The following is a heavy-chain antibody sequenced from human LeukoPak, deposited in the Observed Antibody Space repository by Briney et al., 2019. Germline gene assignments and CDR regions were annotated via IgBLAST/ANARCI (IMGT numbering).Heavy chain of an antibody. V-gene: IGHV3-23*01. CDR1: GFTFSSYA. Sequence: GGSLRLSCAASGFTFSSYAMSWVRQAPGKGLEWVSAISGSGGSTYYADSVKGRFTISRDNSKNTLYLQMSSLRAEDTAVYYCAKGSRDYGAYYFDYWGQGTLVTVSS. D-gene: IGHD4-17*01. J-gene: IGHJ4*02. CDR2: ISGSGGST. CDR3: AKGSRDYGAYYFDY.